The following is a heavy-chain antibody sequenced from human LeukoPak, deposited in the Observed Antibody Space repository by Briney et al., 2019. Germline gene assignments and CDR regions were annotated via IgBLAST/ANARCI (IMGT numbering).Heavy chain of an antibody. D-gene: IGHD3-10*01. Sequence: SGRSLRLSCAASGFTFSSYAMHWVRQAPGRGLEWVAVISYDGSNKYYADSVKGRFTISRDNSKNTLYLQMNSLRAEDTAVYYCARGRGVTMVRGLKTNWFDPWGQGTLVTVSS. CDR2: ISYDGSNK. V-gene: IGHV3-30*04. J-gene: IGHJ5*02. CDR3: ARGRGVTMVRGLKTNWFDP. CDR1: GFTFSSYA.